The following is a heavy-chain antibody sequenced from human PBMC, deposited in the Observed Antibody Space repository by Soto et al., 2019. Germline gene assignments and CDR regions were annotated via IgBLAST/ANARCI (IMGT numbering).Heavy chain of an antibody. J-gene: IGHJ4*02. Sequence: EVQLVESGGGLVQPGGSLRLSCVASGFTFSNYWIHWVRQAPGKGLVWVSGINGDGSSTNYADSVKGQFTISRDNAKNTVYLQMNSLRVEATAVYYCARGARNYYYFACGGQGTLVTVSS. V-gene: IGHV3-74*01. D-gene: IGHD1-7*01. CDR3: ARGARNYYYFAC. CDR1: GFTFSNYW. CDR2: INGDGSST.